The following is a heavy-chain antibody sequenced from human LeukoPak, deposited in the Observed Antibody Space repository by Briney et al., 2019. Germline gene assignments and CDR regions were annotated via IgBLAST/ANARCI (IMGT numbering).Heavy chain of an antibody. CDR1: GGSISSSSYY. V-gene: IGHV4-39*01. CDR3: ARAAAVAGFYYFDY. D-gene: IGHD6-19*01. CDR2: LYYTGST. Sequence: ETLSLTCTVSGGSISSSSYYWGWIRQPPGKGLEWIGSLYYTGSTYYNPSLKSRVTISVDTSKNQFSLKLSSVTAADTAVYYCARAAAVAGFYYFDYWGQGTLVTVSS. J-gene: IGHJ4*02.